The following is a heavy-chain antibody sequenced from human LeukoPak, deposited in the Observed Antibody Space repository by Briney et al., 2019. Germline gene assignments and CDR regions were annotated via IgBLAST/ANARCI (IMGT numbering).Heavy chain of an antibody. CDR2: IKSKTNDGTT. J-gene: IGHJ4*02. D-gene: IGHD5-12*01. Sequence: PGGSLRLSCAASGFTFNNAWMSWVRQAPGKGLEWVGRIKSKTNDGTTDYAAPVKGRFTISRDDSKNTLYLQMNSLKTEDTAVYYCTAGTGYSDHDYWGQGTLVTVSS. CDR1: GFTFNNAW. CDR3: TAGTGYSDHDY. V-gene: IGHV3-15*01.